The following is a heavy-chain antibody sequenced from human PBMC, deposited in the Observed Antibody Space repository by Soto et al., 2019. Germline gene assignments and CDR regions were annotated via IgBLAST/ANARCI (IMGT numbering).Heavy chain of an antibody. CDR2: ISYDGSNK. CDR3: AKDARTLLLGY. D-gene: IGHD2-15*01. Sequence: QVQLVESGGGVVQPGRSLRLSCAASGFTFSTFGMHWVRQAPGKGLEWVAVISYDGSNKYYADSVKGRFTISRDNSKNTLYLQMNSLRAEDTAVYYCAKDARTLLLGYWGQGTLVTVSS. V-gene: IGHV3-30*18. CDR1: GFTFSTFG. J-gene: IGHJ4*02.